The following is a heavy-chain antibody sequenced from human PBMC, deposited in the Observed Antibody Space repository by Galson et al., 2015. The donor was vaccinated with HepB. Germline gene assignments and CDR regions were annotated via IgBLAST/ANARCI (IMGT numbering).Heavy chain of an antibody. J-gene: IGHJ4*02. CDR2: IRTKTYGGTT. Sequence: SLRLSCAASGSTFGDYAMSWFRQAPGKGLEWVNFIRTKTYGGTTEYAASVKGRFTISRDDSKSIAYLQMNSLKTEDTAVYYCTRDRLAQTMIEAFDYWGQGTLVTVSS. CDR1: GSTFGDYA. V-gene: IGHV3-49*03. D-gene: IGHD3-22*01. CDR3: TRDRLAQTMIEAFDY.